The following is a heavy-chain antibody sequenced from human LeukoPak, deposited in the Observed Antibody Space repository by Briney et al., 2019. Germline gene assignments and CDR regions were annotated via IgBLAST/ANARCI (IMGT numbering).Heavy chain of an antibody. Sequence: PSETLSLTCAVYGGSFSGYYWSWIRQPPGKGPEWIGEINHSGSTYYNPSLKSRVTISVDTSKNQFSLKLSSVTAADTAVYYCARAKTHYYDSSGYLNWFDPWGQGTLVTVSS. V-gene: IGHV4-34*01. J-gene: IGHJ5*02. CDR2: INHSGST. D-gene: IGHD3-22*01. CDR1: GGSFSGYY. CDR3: ARAKTHYYDSSGYLNWFDP.